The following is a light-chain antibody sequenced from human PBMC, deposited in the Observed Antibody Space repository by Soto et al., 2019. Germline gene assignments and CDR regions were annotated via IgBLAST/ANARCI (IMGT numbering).Light chain of an antibody. V-gene: IGLV2-8*01. CDR1: SSDVGGYNY. CDR3: SSYGGSNNLL. Sequence: HSALTQPPSASGSPGQSVTISCTGTSSDVGGYNYVSWYQQHPGKAPKLMIYEVNKRPSGVPDRFSGSKSGNTASLTVSGLQAEDEADYYCSSYGGSNNLLLGGGTKVTVL. CDR2: EVN. J-gene: IGLJ2*01.